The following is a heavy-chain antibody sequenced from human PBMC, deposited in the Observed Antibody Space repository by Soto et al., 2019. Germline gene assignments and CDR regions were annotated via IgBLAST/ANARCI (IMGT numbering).Heavy chain of an antibody. Sequence: ASVKVSCKASGYTFTKYIIHWVRQAPGQRLEWMGWINAGKGNTKYSQKFQGRVTITRDTSASKAYMELRSLRSEDTAVYYCARDRVWTTVETEGAFFHIRGPGTMV. CDR3: ARDRVWTTVETEGAFFHI. CDR2: INAGKGNT. CDR1: GYTFTKYI. J-gene: IGHJ3*02. V-gene: IGHV1-3*01. D-gene: IGHD4-17*01.